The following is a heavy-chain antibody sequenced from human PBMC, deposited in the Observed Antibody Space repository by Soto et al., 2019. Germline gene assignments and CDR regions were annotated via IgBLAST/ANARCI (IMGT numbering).Heavy chain of an antibody. V-gene: IGHV2-5*02. J-gene: IGHJ6*02. CDR3: AHIGFSYIWGPYGLDV. D-gene: IGHD7-27*01. CDR2: IYWDDDK. Sequence: QITLKESGPTLVKPTQTLTLTCTFSGLSLSTSGVGVGWIRQPPGKALEWLALIYWDDDKRYSPSLKSRLTITKDTSKNQVVLIMTNMDPVDTATYYCAHIGFSYIWGPYGLDVWGQGTTVTVSS. CDR1: GLSLSTSGVG.